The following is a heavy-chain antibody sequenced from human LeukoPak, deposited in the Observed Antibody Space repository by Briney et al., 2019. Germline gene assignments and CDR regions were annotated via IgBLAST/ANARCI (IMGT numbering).Heavy chain of an antibody. D-gene: IGHD3/OR15-3a*01. Sequence: SVKVSCKASGGTFSSYTISWVRQAPGQGLEWLGRIIPILGIATYAQKFQGRVTITADKSTSTAYMELSSLRSEDTAVYYCARDKDWSADAFDIWGQGTMVTVSS. V-gene: IGHV1-69*04. CDR2: IIPILGIA. CDR1: GGTFSSYT. J-gene: IGHJ3*02. CDR3: ARDKDWSADAFDI.